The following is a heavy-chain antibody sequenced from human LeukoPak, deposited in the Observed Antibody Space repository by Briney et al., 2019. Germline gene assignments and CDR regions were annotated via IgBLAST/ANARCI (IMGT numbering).Heavy chain of an antibody. V-gene: IGHV1-8*01. CDR3: ARGTYDILTGYLGVYFDY. D-gene: IGHD3-9*01. CDR2: MNPNSGNT. Sequence: GASVKVSCKASGYTFTSYDINWVRQATGQGLGWMGWMNPNSGNTGYAQKFQGRVTMTRNTSISTAYMELSSLRSEDTAVYYCARGTYDILTGYLGVYFDYWGQGTLVTVSS. CDR1: GYTFTSYD. J-gene: IGHJ4*02.